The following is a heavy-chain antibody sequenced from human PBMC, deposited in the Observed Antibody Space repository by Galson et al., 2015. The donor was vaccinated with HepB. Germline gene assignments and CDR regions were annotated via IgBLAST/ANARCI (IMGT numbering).Heavy chain of an antibody. V-gene: IGHV3-53*01. D-gene: IGHD3-3*01. CDR3: ARNYDDSWADDADYFAY. J-gene: IGHJ4*02. Sequence: SLRLSCAASGFSISTNYMSWVRQAPGKGLEWVSNIFSGGRTYYADSMKGRFTISRDISKNTLYLQMNSQRGEDTAVYYCARNYDDSWADDADYFAYWGQGTLVTVSS. CDR1: GFSISTNY. CDR2: IFSGGRT.